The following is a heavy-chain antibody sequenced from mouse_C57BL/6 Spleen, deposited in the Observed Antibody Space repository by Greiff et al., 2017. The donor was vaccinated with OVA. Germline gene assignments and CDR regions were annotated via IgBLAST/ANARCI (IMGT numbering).Heavy chain of an antibody. CDR2: IDPEDGDT. V-gene: IGHV14-1*01. Sequence: VQLQQSGAELVRPGASVKLSCTASGFNIKDYSMHWVKQRPEQGLEWIGRIDPEDGDTEYAPKFQGKATMTADTSSNTAYLQLSSLTSEDTAVYYCTPDGYYGNFDYWGQGTTLTVSS. J-gene: IGHJ2*01. D-gene: IGHD2-3*01. CDR3: TPDGYYGNFDY. CDR1: GFNIKDYS.